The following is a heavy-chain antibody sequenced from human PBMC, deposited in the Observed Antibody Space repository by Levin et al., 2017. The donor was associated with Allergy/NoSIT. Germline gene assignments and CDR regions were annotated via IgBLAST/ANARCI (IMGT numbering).Heavy chain of an antibody. J-gene: IGHJ4*02. CDR3: ARNLGDSSGYYSNYFDY. CDR1: GGSFSGYY. CDR2: INHSGST. V-gene: IGHV4-34*01. Sequence: ESLKISCAVYGGSFSGYYWSWIRQPPGKGLEWIGEINHSGSTNYNPSLKSRVTISVDTSKNQFSLKLSSVTAADTAVYYCARNLGDSSGYYSNYFDYWGQGTLVTVSS. D-gene: IGHD3-22*01.